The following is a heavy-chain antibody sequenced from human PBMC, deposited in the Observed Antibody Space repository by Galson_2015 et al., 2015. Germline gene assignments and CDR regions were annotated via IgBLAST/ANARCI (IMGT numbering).Heavy chain of an antibody. CDR3: ATVTHGSGSYLSY. D-gene: IGHD3-10*01. CDR1: GFTFSSHE. Sequence: SLRLSCAASGFTFSSHEMNWVRQAPGKGLEWLSYISSSGSTMYYADSVKGRFTISRDNAKNSLYLQMNSLRGEDTALYYCATVTHGSGSYLSYWGLGTLVAVSS. CDR2: ISSSGSTM. J-gene: IGHJ4*02. V-gene: IGHV3-48*03.